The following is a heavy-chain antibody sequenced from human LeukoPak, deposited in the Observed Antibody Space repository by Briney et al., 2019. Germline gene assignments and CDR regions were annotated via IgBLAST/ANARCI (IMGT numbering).Heavy chain of an antibody. CDR1: GGTFSSYA. J-gene: IGHJ6*02. V-gene: IGHV1-69*13. CDR2: IIPIFGTA. D-gene: IGHD3-22*01. Sequence: ASVKVSCKASGGTFSSYAISWVRQAPGQGLEWMGGIIPIFGTANYAQKFQGRVTITADESTSTAYMELSSLRSEDTAVYYCARDSHYYDSSGPPGNYYYGMDVWGQGTTVTVSS. CDR3: ARDSHYYDSSGPPGNYYYGMDV.